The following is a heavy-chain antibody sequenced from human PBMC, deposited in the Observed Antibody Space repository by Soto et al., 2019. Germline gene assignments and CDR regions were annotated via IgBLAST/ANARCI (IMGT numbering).Heavy chain of an antibody. CDR2: ISGSGGST. D-gene: IGHD3-10*01. CDR3: AKDRPVLLWFGESIYYYGMDV. J-gene: IGHJ6*02. Sequence: PEGSLRLSCAASGFTFSSYAMSWVRQAPGKGLEWVSAISGSGGSTYYADSVKGRFTISRDNSKNTLYLQMNSLRAEDTAVYYCAKDRPVLLWFGESIYYYGMDVWGQGTTVTVSS. V-gene: IGHV3-23*01. CDR1: GFTFSSYA.